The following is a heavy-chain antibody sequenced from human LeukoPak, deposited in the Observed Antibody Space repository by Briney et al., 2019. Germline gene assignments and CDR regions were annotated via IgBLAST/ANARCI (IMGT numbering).Heavy chain of an antibody. Sequence: GGSLRLSCAASGFTFSSYWMHWVRQAPGKGLVWVSRINSDGSTTSYADSVKGRFTISRDNAKNTLYLQMNSLRAEDTAVYYCARASITMVRGVIITSRYYYYMDVWGKGTTVTISS. CDR3: ARASITMVRGVIITSRYYYYMDV. CDR1: GFTFSSYW. CDR2: INSDGSTT. J-gene: IGHJ6*03. D-gene: IGHD3-10*01. V-gene: IGHV3-74*01.